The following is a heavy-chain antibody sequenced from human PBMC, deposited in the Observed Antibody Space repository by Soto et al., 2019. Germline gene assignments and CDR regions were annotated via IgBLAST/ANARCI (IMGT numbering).Heavy chain of an antibody. V-gene: IGHV4-34*01. J-gene: IGHJ4*02. D-gene: IGHD5-18*01. CDR1: GGSFSGYY. CDR2: INHSGSP. Sequence: QVQLQQWGAGLLKPSETLSLTCAVYGGSFSGYYWSWVRQPPGKGLEWIGEINHSGSPNYNTSLKSRVTISVATSKNQFSLKLSSVTAADTAVYYCAGSQVWSPHFDYWGQGTLVIVSS. CDR3: AGSQVWSPHFDY.